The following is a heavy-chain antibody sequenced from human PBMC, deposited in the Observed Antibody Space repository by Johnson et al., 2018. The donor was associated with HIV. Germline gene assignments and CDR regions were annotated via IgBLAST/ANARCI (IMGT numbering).Heavy chain of an antibody. Sequence: VQLVESGGGLVQPGGSLRLSCAASGFTFSSYSMYWVRQAPGKGLVWVSLIYCDGSSTNYADSVKGRFTTSRDNAKNTLFLQMNSLRAEDTAVYYYAKTAPAIQGRTGHDAFDIWGQGTMVTVSS. V-gene: IGHV3-74*01. CDR1: GFTFSSYS. CDR3: AKTAPAIQGRTGHDAFDI. D-gene: IGHD1-14*01. J-gene: IGHJ3*02. CDR2: IYCDGSST.